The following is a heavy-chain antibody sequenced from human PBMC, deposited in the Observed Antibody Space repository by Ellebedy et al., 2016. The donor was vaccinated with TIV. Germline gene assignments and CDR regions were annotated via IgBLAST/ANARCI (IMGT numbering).Heavy chain of an antibody. CDR2: IYTSGST. CDR1: GGSISSGGYY. Sequence: SETLSLTCTVSGGSISSGGYYWSWIRQPAGKGLEWIGRIYTSGSTNYNPSLKSRVTMSVDTSKNQFSLKLSSVTAADTAVYYCASLNSGWKTTPFDYWGQGTLVTVSS. J-gene: IGHJ4*02. V-gene: IGHV4-61*02. CDR3: ASLNSGWKTTPFDY. D-gene: IGHD6-19*01.